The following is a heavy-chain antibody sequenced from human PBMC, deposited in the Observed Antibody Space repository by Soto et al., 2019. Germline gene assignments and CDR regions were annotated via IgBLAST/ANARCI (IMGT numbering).Heavy chain of an antibody. D-gene: IGHD1-26*01. Sequence: PGGSLRLSCAASGFTFSSYGMYWVRQAPGKGLEWVTGISYDGSNKYYADSVKGRFTISRDNSKNTLYLQMNSLRAEDTAVYCCTKGSYSGIYSDFDYWGQGTLVTVSS. CDR2: ISYDGSNK. V-gene: IGHV3-30*18. CDR1: GFTFSSYG. J-gene: IGHJ4*02. CDR3: TKGSYSGIYSDFDY.